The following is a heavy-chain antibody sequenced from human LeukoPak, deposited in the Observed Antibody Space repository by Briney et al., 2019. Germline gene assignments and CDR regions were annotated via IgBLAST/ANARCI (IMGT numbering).Heavy chain of an antibody. J-gene: IGHJ5*02. Sequence: SQTLSLTCAISGDSVSSNSAAWNRIRQSPSRGLEWLGRTYYRSKWYNDYAVSVKSRITINPDTSKNQFSLQLNSVTPEDTAVYYCALLPSHRGDSSGPWGQGTLVTVSS. CDR1: GDSVSSNSAA. D-gene: IGHD3-22*01. V-gene: IGHV6-1*01. CDR3: ALLPSHRGDSSGP. CDR2: TYYRSKWYN.